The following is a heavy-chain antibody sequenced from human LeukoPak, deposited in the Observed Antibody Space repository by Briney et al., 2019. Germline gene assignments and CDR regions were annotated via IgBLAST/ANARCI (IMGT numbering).Heavy chain of an antibody. CDR1: GFTFSSYA. V-gene: IGHV3-23*01. Sequence: GGSLRLSCAASGFTFSSYAMSWVRQAPGKGLEWVSAISGSGGSTYYADSVKGRFTISRDNSKNTLYLQMNSLRAEDTAVYYCAKDPGYYYDSSGYYGGYFDYWGRGTLVTVSS. J-gene: IGHJ4*02. CDR3: AKDPGYYYDSSGYYGGYFDY. CDR2: ISGSGGST. D-gene: IGHD3-22*01.